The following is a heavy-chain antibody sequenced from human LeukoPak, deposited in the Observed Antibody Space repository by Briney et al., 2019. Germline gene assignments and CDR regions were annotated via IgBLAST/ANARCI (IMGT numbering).Heavy chain of an antibody. CDR3: ARHKISVAGTRDFDY. V-gene: IGHV4-39*01. J-gene: IGHJ4*02. CDR2: IYYSGST. CDR1: GGSISSSSYY. Sequence: SETLSLTCTVSGGSISSSSYYWGWIRQPPGKGLEWIGSIYYSGSTYDNPSLKSRVTICVDTSKNQFSLKLSSVTAADTAVYYCARHKISVAGTRDFDYWGQGTLVTVSS. D-gene: IGHD6-19*01.